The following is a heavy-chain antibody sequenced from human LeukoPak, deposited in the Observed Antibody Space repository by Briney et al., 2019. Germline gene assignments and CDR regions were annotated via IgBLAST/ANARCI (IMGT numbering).Heavy chain of an antibody. Sequence: GGTLRLSCAASGFTFSKHGMNWVRQAPGKGLEWVSGISPSGDITYYADSVKGRFTISRDNSKNTLYLVVISLTAEDTAVYYCAKDDAWLRFGEWSQGTLVTVSS. CDR1: GFTFSKHG. D-gene: IGHD3-10*01. V-gene: IGHV3-23*01. CDR2: ISPSGDIT. CDR3: AKDDAWLRFGE. J-gene: IGHJ4*02.